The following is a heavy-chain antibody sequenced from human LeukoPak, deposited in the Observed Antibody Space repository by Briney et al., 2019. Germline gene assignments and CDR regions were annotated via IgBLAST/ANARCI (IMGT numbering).Heavy chain of an antibody. D-gene: IGHD5-12*01. CDR3: ARGRGYSGYDPFDY. CDR1: GGSVSSGSYY. J-gene: IGHJ4*02. Sequence: SETLSLTCTVSGGSVSSGSYYWRWIRQPPGKGLEWIVYIYYSGSTNYNPSLKSRVAISVDTSKNPFSLKLSSVTAADTAVYYCARGRGYSGYDPFDYWGQGTLVTVSS. V-gene: IGHV4-61*01. CDR2: IYYSGST.